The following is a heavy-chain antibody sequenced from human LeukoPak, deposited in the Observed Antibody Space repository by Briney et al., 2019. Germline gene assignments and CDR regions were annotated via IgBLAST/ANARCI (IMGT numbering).Heavy chain of an antibody. Sequence: ASVKVSFKASGGTFSSYAISWVRQAPGQGLEWMGRIIPILGIANYAQKFQGRVTITADKSTSTAYMELSSLRSEDTAVYYCASSTGTTARFDYWGQGTLVTVSS. CDR2: IIPILGIA. D-gene: IGHD1-7*01. V-gene: IGHV1-69*04. CDR3: ASSTGTTARFDY. J-gene: IGHJ4*02. CDR1: GGTFSSYA.